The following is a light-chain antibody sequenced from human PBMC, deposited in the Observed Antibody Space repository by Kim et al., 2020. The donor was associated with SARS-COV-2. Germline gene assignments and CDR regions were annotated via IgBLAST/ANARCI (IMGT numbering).Light chain of an antibody. CDR2: GAS. J-gene: IGLJ3*02. CDR1: SSNIGAGYY. CDR3: QSYDSSLSGWV. Sequence: QGVTSSCPGTSSNIGAGYYVHWYQHLPGTAPKLLIYGASNRPSGVPDRFSGSKSGTSASLAITGLQGDDEADYYCQSYDSSLSGWVFGGGTQLTVL. V-gene: IGLV1-40*01.